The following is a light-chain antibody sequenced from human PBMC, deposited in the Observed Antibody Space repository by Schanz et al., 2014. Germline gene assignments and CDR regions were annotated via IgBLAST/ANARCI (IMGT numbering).Light chain of an antibody. J-gene: IGKJ1*01. Sequence: DIVMTQSPLSLPVTPGEPASISCRSSQSLLHSNGYSYLDWYLQKPGQSPQLLIYLGSSRASGVPDRFSGSGSVSDFTLKISRVEDEDVVVCYCMQSLQTSLTFVQGTKVESK. CDR2: LGS. CDR3: MQSLQTSLT. CDR1: QSLLHSNGYSY. V-gene: IGKV2-28*01.